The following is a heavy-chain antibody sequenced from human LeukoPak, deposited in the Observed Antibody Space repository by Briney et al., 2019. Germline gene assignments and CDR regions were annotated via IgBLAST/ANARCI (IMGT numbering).Heavy chain of an antibody. Sequence: ASVKVSCKASGYTFTGYYMHWVRQAPGQGLEWMGWINPNSGGTNYAQKFQGRVTMTRDTSISTAYMELSRLRSDDTAVYYCARDPYDFWSGYPMDWFDPWGQGTLVTVSS. D-gene: IGHD3-3*01. CDR3: ARDPYDFWSGYPMDWFDP. J-gene: IGHJ5*02. V-gene: IGHV1-2*02. CDR1: GYTFTGYY. CDR2: INPNSGGT.